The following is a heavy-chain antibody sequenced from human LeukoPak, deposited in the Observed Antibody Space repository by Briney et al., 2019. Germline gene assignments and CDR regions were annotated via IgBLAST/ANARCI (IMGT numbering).Heavy chain of an antibody. Sequence: PSETLSLTCSVSGGSISSYYCSWIRQPPGKGLEWIGYIYYSGSTNYNPSLKSRVTISVDTSKNQFSLKLSSVTAADTAVYYCSREVRCHDILTGYYYYYGMDVWGQGTTVTVSS. D-gene: IGHD3-9*01. CDR3: SREVRCHDILTGYYYYYGMDV. CDR1: GGSISSYY. V-gene: IGHV4-59*01. J-gene: IGHJ6*02. CDR2: IYYSGST.